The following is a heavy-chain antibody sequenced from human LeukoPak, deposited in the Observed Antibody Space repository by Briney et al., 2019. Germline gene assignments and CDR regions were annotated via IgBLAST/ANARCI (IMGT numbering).Heavy chain of an antibody. V-gene: IGHV4-39*01. Sequence: PSETLSLTCTVSGGSFSINNYWGWIRQTPGKGLEWIGIFDNSGATHYNPSLKTRVSISVDTSKDQVPLKVTSVTAADTGVYYCARLSDYGNLGFYYYMDVWGKGTTVTVS. CDR2: FDNSGAT. J-gene: IGHJ6*03. CDR3: ARLSDYGNLGFYYYMDV. D-gene: IGHD4-11*01. CDR1: GGSFSINNY.